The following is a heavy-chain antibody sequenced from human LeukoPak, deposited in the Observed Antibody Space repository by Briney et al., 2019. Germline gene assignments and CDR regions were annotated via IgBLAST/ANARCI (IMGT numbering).Heavy chain of an antibody. D-gene: IGHD6-25*01. CDR3: ARTPYSSGWGGHWYFDL. V-gene: IGHV4-59*01. Sequence: SETLSLTCTVSGGSISTYYWSWIRQPPGKGLEWIAYIDYSESTNYNPSLKSRVTISVDTSKNQFSLRLSSVTAADTAVYYCARTPYSSGWGGHWYFDLWGRGTLVTVSS. CDR2: IDYSEST. J-gene: IGHJ2*01. CDR1: GGSISTYY.